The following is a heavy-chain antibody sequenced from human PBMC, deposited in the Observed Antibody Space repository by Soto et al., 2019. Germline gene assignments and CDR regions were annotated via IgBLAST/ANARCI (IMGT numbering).Heavy chain of an antibody. Sequence: QVQLQESGPGLVKPSETLSLSCTVSGGSINSYYWSWIRQSPGKRMEWIGYVHHSWGSSYNPSLQSRVAISLDTSKSQFSLKVTSVTATAPAVYYCARQGFGPLHGLVDVWGQGTTVTVSS. J-gene: IGHJ6*02. V-gene: IGHV4-59*08. CDR1: GGSINSYY. D-gene: IGHD3-10*01. CDR3: ARQGFGPLHGLVDV. CDR2: VHHSWGS.